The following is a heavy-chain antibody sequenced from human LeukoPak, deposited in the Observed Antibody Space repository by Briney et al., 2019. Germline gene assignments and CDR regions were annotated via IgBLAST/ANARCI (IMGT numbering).Heavy chain of an antibody. D-gene: IGHD6-13*01. CDR1: GGPISSYY. V-gene: IGHV4-4*07. CDR3: ARDGLSSSWSNWFDP. CDR2: IYTSGST. Sequence: PSETLSLTCTVSGGPISSYYWSWIRQPAGKGLEWIGRIYTSGSTNYNPSLKSLVTMSVDTSKFQFSLKLSSVTAADTAVYYCARDGLSSSWSNWFDPWGQGTLVTVSS. J-gene: IGHJ5*02.